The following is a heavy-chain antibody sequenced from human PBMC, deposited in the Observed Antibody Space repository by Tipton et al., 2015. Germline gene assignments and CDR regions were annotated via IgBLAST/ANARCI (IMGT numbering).Heavy chain of an antibody. V-gene: IGHV4-34*01. D-gene: IGHD4-23*01. Sequence: TLSLTCAVHNGSLSDYYWSWIRQPPGKGLQGIGEINESGSTNYNPSLKRRVTLSMDMSKNQFSLKMTSVTAADTAFYYCARGGLDGGNSVFHWGQGNLVSVSS. CDR3: ARGGLDGGNSVFH. CDR1: NGSLSDYY. CDR2: INESGST. J-gene: IGHJ4*02.